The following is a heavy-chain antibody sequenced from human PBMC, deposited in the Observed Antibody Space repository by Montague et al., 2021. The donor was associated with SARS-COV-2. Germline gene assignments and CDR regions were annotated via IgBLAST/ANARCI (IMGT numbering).Heavy chain of an antibody. CDR2: IYNSGFT. V-gene: IGHV4-38-2*02. CDR3: VRVSYYYDRDAQPLGWFDP. Sequence: SETLSLTCSVTGFPISSGNHWGWIRQSPGKVPGWIGSIYNSGFTSYNPSLRSRAIISGDTSKNQFYLRLSSLTAAATAVYYCVRVSYYYDRDAQPLGWFDPWGQGSLVTVSS. J-gene: IGHJ5*02. CDR1: GFPISSGNH. D-gene: IGHD3-22*01.